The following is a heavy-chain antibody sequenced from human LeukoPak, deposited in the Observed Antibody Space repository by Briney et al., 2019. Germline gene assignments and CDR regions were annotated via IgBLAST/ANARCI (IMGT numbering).Heavy chain of an antibody. CDR2: IIPILGIA. CDR3: ARDSIRDGYNQGYFDY. CDR1: GGTFSSYA. Sequence: GASVKVSCKASGGTFSSYAISWVRQAPGQGLEWMGRIIPILGIANYAQKFQGRVTITADKSTSTAYMELSSLRSEDTAVYCCARDSIRDGYNQGYFDYWGQGTLVTVSS. V-gene: IGHV1-69*04. D-gene: IGHD5-24*01. J-gene: IGHJ4*02.